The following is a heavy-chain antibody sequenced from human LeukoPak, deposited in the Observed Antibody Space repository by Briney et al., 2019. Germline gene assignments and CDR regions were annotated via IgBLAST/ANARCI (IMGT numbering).Heavy chain of an antibody. D-gene: IGHD6-19*01. CDR1: GFTFSSYS. CDR2: ISSSSSYI. CDR3: ARAIAVAGADY. Sequence: GGSLRLSCAASGFTFSSYSMNWVRQAPGKGLEWVSSISSSSSYIYYADSVKGRFTISRDNAKNSLYLQMNSLRAEDTAVYYCARAIAVAGADYWGRGTLVTVSS. J-gene: IGHJ4*02. V-gene: IGHV3-21*01.